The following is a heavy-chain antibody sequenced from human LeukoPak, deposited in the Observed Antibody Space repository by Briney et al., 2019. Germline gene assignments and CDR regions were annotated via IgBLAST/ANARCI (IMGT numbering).Heavy chain of an antibody. CDR3: ARGRGGDYDFWSGYYVLSYYYYGMDV. D-gene: IGHD3-3*01. J-gene: IGHJ6*02. V-gene: IGHV1-8*01. Sequence: ASVKVSCKASGYTFTSYDINWVRQATGQGLEWMGWMNPNSGSTGYAQKFQGRVTMTRNTSISTAYMELSSLRSEDTAVYYCARGRGGDYDFWSGYYVLSYYYYGMDVWGQGTTVTVSS. CDR2: MNPNSGST. CDR1: GYTFTSYD.